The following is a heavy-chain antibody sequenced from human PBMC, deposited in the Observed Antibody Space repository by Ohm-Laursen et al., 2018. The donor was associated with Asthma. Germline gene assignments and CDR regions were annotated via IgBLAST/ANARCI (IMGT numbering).Heavy chain of an antibody. V-gene: IGHV3-23*01. CDR3: AKGGSSSWYEMDV. D-gene: IGHD6-13*01. J-gene: IGHJ6*02. CDR2: ISGSGGST. CDR1: GFTFSSYA. Sequence: SLRLSCAASGFTFSSYALSRVRQAPGKGLEWVSAISGSGGSTHYTDSVKGRFTISRDNSKNTLYLQMNSLRAEDTAVYYCAKGGSSSWYEMDVWGQGTTVTVSS.